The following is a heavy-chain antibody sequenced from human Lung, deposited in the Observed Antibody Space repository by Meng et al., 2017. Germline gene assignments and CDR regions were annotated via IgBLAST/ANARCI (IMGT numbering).Heavy chain of an antibody. CDR3: ARGPTTMAHDFNY. CDR1: GWSFSDYY. CDR2: INHSGST. D-gene: IGHD4-11*01. V-gene: IGHV4-34*01. J-gene: IGHJ4*02. Sequence: QVQRQQSGAGLLKPSETLSLTCVVSGWSFSDYYWSWIRQPPGKGLEWIGEINHSGSTNYNPSLESRATISVDTSQNNLSLKLSSVTAADSAVYYCARGPTTMAHDFNYWGQGTLVTVSS.